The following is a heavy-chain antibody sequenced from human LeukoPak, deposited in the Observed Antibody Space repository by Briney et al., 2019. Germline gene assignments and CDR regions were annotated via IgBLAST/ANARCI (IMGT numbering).Heavy chain of an antibody. Sequence: ASVKVSCKASGGSFRSSAISWVRQAPGQGLEWMGRINPNSGGTNYAQKFQGRVTMTRDTSISTAYMELSRLRSDDTAVYYCARDPVIAVAGSIDYWGQGTLVTVSS. D-gene: IGHD6-19*01. V-gene: IGHV1-2*06. CDR3: ARDPVIAVAGSIDY. CDR1: GGSFRSSA. J-gene: IGHJ4*02. CDR2: INPNSGGT.